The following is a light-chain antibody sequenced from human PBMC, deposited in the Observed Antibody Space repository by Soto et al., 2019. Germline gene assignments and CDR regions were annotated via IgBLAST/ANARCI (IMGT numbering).Light chain of an antibody. J-gene: IGLJ2*01. CDR1: SSNIGNQY. Sequence: QSVLTQPASVSAAPGQKVTISCSGSSSNIGNQYVSWYQKLPGTTPKLLIYDNNKRPSGIPDRFSGSKSGTSATLGIAGLQTGDEADYYCAAWDGSLSAAVFGGGTKLTVL. CDR2: DNN. V-gene: IGLV1-51*01. CDR3: AAWDGSLSAAV.